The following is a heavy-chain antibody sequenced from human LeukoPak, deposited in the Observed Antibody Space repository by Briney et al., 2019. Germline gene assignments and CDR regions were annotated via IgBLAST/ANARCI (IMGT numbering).Heavy chain of an antibody. J-gene: IGHJ4*02. CDR2: IYWDDDK. D-gene: IGHD3-16*01. Sequence: SGPTLVKPTHTCTLTCTFSGFSLSTSAVGVGWIRQSPGKALEWLALIYWDDDKRYSPSLKSRLTITKDTSSNQVVLTLTNMHPVDTATDDCERRVRGYVSCTYQKTAGPFDYWGQGTLVTVSS. CDR1: GFSLSTSAVG. CDR3: ERRVRGYVSCTYQKTAGPFDY. V-gene: IGHV2-5*02.